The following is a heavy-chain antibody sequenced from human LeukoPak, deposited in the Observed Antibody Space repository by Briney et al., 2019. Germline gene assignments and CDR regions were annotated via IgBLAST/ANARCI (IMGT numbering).Heavy chain of an antibody. Sequence: ASVNVSCKASGYTFTGYYMHWVRQAPGQGLEWMGWINPNSGGTNYAQKFQGWVTMTRDTSISTAYMELSRLRSDDTAVYYCARADVGIAAAGTFDYWGQGTLVTVSS. V-gene: IGHV1-2*04. D-gene: IGHD6-13*01. CDR1: GYTFTGYY. CDR2: INPNSGGT. CDR3: ARADVGIAAAGTFDY. J-gene: IGHJ4*02.